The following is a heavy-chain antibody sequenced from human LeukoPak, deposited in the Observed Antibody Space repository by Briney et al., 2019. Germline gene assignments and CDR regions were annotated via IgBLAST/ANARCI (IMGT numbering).Heavy chain of an antibody. Sequence: PSETLSLTCTVSGGSISSGSYYWSWIRQPAGKGLEWIGRIYTSGSTNYNPSLKSRVTISVDTSKNQFSLKLSSVTAADTAVYYCARGDTATRFDYWGQGTLVTVSS. D-gene: IGHD5-18*01. J-gene: IGHJ4*02. CDR3: ARGDTATRFDY. V-gene: IGHV4-61*02. CDR1: GGSISSGSYY. CDR2: IYTSGST.